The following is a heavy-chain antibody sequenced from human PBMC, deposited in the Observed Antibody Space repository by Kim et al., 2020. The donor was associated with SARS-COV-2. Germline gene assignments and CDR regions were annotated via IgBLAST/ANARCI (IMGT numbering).Heavy chain of an antibody. CDR2: ISGSGGST. V-gene: IGHV3-23*01. CDR3: ASGGIAAAGTGFNYYYGMDV. D-gene: IGHD6-13*01. CDR1: GFTFSSYA. J-gene: IGHJ6*02. Sequence: GGSLRLSCAASGFTFSSYAMSWVRQAPGKGLEWVSAISGSGGSTYYADSVKGRFTISRDNSKNTLYLQMNSLRAEDTAVYYCASGGIAAAGTGFNYYYGMDVWGQGTTVTVSS.